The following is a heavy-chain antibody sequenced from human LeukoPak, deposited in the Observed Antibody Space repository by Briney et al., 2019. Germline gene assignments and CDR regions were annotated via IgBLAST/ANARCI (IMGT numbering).Heavy chain of an antibody. CDR1: GGSITSHY. CDR3: ASDSAMRY. D-gene: IGHD3-9*01. J-gene: IGHJ4*02. V-gene: IGHV4-59*11. Sequence: SSETLSPTCTVSGGSITSHYWSWIRQSPGKGLEWIGYISYSGSTIYNPSLMSRVTISVDTSKNQLSLKLRSVTAADTALYYCASDSAMRYWGQGTLVTVSS. CDR2: ISYSGST.